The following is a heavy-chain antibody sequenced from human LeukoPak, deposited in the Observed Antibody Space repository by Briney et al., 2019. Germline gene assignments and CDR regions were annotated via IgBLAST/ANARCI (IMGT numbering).Heavy chain of an antibody. CDR1: GGSFSTYY. V-gene: IGHV4-59*12. Sequence: SETLSLTCTVSGGSFSTYYWSWIRQPPGKGLEWIGYIYYSGSSNYNPPLESRVTISVDTSKNQISLKLSSVTAADTAVYYCAKDLSSSGWLEGYFDYWGQGTLVTVSS. CDR2: IYYSGSS. CDR3: AKDLSSSGWLEGYFDY. D-gene: IGHD6-19*01. J-gene: IGHJ4*02.